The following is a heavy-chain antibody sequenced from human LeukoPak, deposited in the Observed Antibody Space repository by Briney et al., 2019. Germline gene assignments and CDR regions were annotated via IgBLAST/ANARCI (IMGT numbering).Heavy chain of an antibody. CDR3: ARDSSYSSGWKFDY. CDR2: ITAGSTSI. D-gene: IGHD6-19*01. J-gene: IGHJ4*02. V-gene: IGHV3-21*01. Sequence: PGGSLRLSCAASGFTFSSNTMNWVRQAPGKGLEWVSSITAGSTSISYADSVKGRFTISRDNSKNTLYLQMNSLRTEDTAVYYCARDSSYSSGWKFDYWGQGTLVTVSS. CDR1: GFTFSSNT.